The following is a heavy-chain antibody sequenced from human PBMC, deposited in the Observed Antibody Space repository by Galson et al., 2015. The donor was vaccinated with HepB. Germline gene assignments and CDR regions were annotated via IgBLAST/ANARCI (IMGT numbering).Heavy chain of an antibody. J-gene: IGHJ6*02. D-gene: IGHD2-2*01. CDR3: ANTKAYWSDARCHGPSDV. V-gene: IGHV1-58*02. Sequence: SVKVSCKASTFSFRTTAMQWVRQARGQRLEWIGGVVVGSGNTNYAQKFRERVTITRDMSTSTAYMELSSLSFEDTAVYYCANTKAYWSDARCHGPSDVWGPETTVTVS. CDR2: VVVGSGNT. CDR1: TFSFRTTA.